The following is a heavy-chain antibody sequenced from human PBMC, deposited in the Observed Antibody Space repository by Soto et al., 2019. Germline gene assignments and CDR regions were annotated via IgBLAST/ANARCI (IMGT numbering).Heavy chain of an antibody. CDR2: SSGSVGST. V-gene: IGHV3-23*01. D-gene: IGHD3-16*01. CDR3: AKGGQISY. Sequence: GGSLRLSCAASGFTFTGNAMTWVRQAPGKGLEWVSASSGSVGSTYYADSVKGRFTISRDDSKSTLFLQMNSLRVDDTALYYCAKGGQISYWGQGTLVTVSS. CDR1: GFTFTGNA. J-gene: IGHJ4*02.